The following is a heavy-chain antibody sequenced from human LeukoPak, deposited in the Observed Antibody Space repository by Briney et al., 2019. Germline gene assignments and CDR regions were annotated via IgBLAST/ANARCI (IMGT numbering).Heavy chain of an antibody. Sequence: KTSETLSLTCSVSGGSIISYYWSWVRQHPGKGLEWIAYIYYRGNTYCNPSLQSRVTISVDTSKNQFSLKLSSVTAADTAVYYCASLYGSRYFQHWGQGTLVTVSS. CDR1: GGSIISYY. CDR2: IYYRGNT. J-gene: IGHJ1*01. CDR3: ASLYGSRYFQH. V-gene: IGHV4-59*06. D-gene: IGHD3-10*01.